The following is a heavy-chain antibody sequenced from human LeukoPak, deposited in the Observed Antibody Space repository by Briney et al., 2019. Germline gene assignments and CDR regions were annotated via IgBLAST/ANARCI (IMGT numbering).Heavy chain of an antibody. J-gene: IGHJ4*02. Sequence: AETLSLTCAVYGGSFSGYYWSWIRQPPGKGLEWIGEINHSGSTNYNPSLKSRVTISVDTSKNQFSLTLSSVTAADTAVYYCARRGYYDFWSGYFEQTSFDYWGQGTLVTVSS. V-gene: IGHV4-34*01. CDR1: GGSFSGYY. D-gene: IGHD3-3*01. CDR3: ARRGYYDFWSGYFEQTSFDY. CDR2: INHSGST.